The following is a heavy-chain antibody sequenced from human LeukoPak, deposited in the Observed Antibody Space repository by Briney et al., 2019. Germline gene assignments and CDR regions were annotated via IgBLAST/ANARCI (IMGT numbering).Heavy chain of an antibody. J-gene: IGHJ4*02. CDR2: ISDSAYST. D-gene: IGHD5-24*01. CDR3: AKDDAWLQYND. CDR1: GFTFSSYA. V-gene: IGHV3-23*01. Sequence: GGSLRLSCAASGFTFSSYAMSWGRQAPGKGLEWVSAISDSAYSTYYADSVKGRFTVSRDNSKNTLYLQINSLRDEDTAVYYCAKDDAWLQYNDWGQGTLVTVSS.